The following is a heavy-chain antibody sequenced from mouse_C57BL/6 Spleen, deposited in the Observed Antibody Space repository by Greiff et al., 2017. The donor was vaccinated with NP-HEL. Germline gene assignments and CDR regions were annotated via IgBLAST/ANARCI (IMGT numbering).Heavy chain of an antibody. CDR3: ASLGRDYYAMDY. CDR2: IHPNSGST. CDR1: GYTFTSYW. J-gene: IGHJ4*01. Sequence: VQLQQPGAELVKPGASVKLSCKASGYTFTSYWMHWVKQRPGQGLEWIGMIHPNSGSTNYNEKFKSKATLTVDKSSSTAYMQLSSLTSEDSAVYYCASLGRDYYAMDYWGQGTSVTVSS. V-gene: IGHV1-64*01.